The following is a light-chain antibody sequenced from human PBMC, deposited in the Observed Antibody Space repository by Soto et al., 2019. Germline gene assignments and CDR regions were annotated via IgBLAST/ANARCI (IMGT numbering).Light chain of an antibody. CDR2: DAS. Sequence: ETVLTQSPATLSLSPGERATLSCRASQSIEKYLAWYQQKPGQAPRLLIFDASNRATGIPARFSGSGSGTDFTLTISSLEPEDFGIYYCQQRKYWPPITFGQGTRLEIK. J-gene: IGKJ5*01. CDR1: QSIEKY. V-gene: IGKV3-11*01. CDR3: QQRKYWPPIT.